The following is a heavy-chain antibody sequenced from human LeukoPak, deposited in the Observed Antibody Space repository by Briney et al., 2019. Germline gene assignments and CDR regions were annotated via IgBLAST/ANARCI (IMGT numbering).Heavy chain of an antibody. Sequence: QSGGSLRLSCAASGFTFNTYGMHWVRQAPGKGLEWVAIISYDGSDEYYADSVKGRFTISRDNSKNTLSLQVHSLTAEDTAVYCCVASSGSYHYWGQGTLVTVSS. J-gene: IGHJ4*02. CDR2: ISYDGSDE. D-gene: IGHD3-10*01. V-gene: IGHV3-30*03. CDR3: VASSGSYHY. CDR1: GFTFNTYG.